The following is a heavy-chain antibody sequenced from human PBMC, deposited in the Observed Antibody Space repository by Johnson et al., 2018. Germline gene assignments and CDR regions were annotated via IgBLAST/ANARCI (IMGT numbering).Heavy chain of an antibody. CDR1: GFTFHDSW. Sequence: VQLVESGGGLVPPGGSLRLSCAASGFTFHDSWMTWVRQAPGNGLEWLANINEAGNRGYYVDSVKGRFIISRDNARNSVYLQINRLIIEDTAVYYCAKGGDPFSGSESWGQGTLVTVSA. CDR3: AKGGDPFSGSES. J-gene: IGHJ4*02. D-gene: IGHD1-1*01. V-gene: IGHV3-7*01. CDR2: INEAGNRG.